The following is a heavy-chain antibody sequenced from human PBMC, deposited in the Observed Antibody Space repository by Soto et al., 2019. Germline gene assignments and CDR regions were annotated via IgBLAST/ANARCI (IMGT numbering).Heavy chain of an antibody. V-gene: IGHV3-23*01. CDR3: AREGYCSSTSCPPRDIVLMVYAVFDY. CDR1: GFTFSSYA. J-gene: IGHJ4*02. CDR2: ISGSGGST. D-gene: IGHD2-8*01. Sequence: PGGSLRLSCAASGFTFSSYAMSWVRQAPGKGLEWVSAISGSGGSTYYADSVKGRFTISRDNSKNTLYLQMNSLRAEDTAVYYCAREGYCSSTSCPPRDIVLMVYAVFDYWGQGTLVTVSS.